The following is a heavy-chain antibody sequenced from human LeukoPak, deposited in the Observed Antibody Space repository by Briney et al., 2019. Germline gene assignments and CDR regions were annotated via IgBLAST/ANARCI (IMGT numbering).Heavy chain of an antibody. J-gene: IGHJ4*02. CDR2: INPNSGGT. Sequence: ASVKVSCKASGYTFTGYYMHWVRQAPGQGLEWMGWINPNSGGTNYAQKFQGRVTMTRDTSISTAYMELSRLRSDDTAVYYCARVAGLMGATHPDYWGQGTLVTVSS. D-gene: IGHD1-26*01. CDR1: GYTFTGYY. V-gene: IGHV1-2*02. CDR3: ARVAGLMGATHPDY.